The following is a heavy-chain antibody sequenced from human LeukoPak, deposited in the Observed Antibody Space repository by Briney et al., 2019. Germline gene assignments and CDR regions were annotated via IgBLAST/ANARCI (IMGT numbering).Heavy chain of an antibody. CDR3: WGGGWKKPFDY. J-gene: IGHJ4*02. Sequence: SVKVSCKASGGTFSSYAISWVRQAPGQGLEWMGGIIPIFGTANYAQKFQGRVTITADESTSTAYMELSSLRSEDTAVYYCWGGGWKKPFDYWGQGTLVTVSS. D-gene: IGHD2-21*01. CDR1: GGTFSSYA. V-gene: IGHV1-69*13. CDR2: IIPIFGTA.